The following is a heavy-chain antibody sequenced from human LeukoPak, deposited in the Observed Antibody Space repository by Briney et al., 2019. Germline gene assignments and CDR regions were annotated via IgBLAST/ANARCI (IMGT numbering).Heavy chain of an antibody. CDR2: IYSGGST. CDR3: ARDSFMGRFGGDEDY. D-gene: IGHD3-10*01. V-gene: IGHV3-66*01. Sequence: GGSLRLSCAASGFTVSSNYMSWVRQAPGKGLEWVSVIYSGGSTYYADSVKGRFTISRDNSKNTLYLQMNSLRAEDTAVYYCARDSFMGRFGGDEDYWGQGTLVTVSS. CDR1: GFTVSSNY. J-gene: IGHJ4*02.